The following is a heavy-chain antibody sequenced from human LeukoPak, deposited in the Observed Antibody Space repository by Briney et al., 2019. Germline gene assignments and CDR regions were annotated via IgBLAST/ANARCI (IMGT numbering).Heavy chain of an antibody. CDR1: GDSISTSGDY. V-gene: IGHV4-39*07. CDR3: ARALEYYYYYYMDV. Sequence: SETLSLTCSVSGDSISTSGDYWGWIRQPPGKGLECIATIYYSGSTHYNPSLKSRLTISIDTSKNQISLKLSSVTAADTAVYYCARALEYYYYYYMDVWGKGTTVTVSS. D-gene: IGHD1-1*01. CDR2: IYYSGST. J-gene: IGHJ6*03.